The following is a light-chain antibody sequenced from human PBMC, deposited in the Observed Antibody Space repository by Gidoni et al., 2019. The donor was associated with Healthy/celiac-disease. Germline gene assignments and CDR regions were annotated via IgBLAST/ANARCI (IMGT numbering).Light chain of an antibody. CDR1: QSLLHSNGYNY. CDR2: LGS. Sequence: DIVMTQSPLSLPVTPGEPASISCRSSQSLLHSNGYNYLDWYLQKPGQSSQLLIYLGSNRASGVPERFSGSGSGTDFTLKISRVEAEDVGVYYCMQALQTLMYTFGQGTKLEIK. CDR3: MQALQTLMYT. J-gene: IGKJ2*01. V-gene: IGKV2-28*01.